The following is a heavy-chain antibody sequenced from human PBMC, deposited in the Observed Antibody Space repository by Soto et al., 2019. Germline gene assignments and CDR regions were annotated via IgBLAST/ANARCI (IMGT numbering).Heavy chain of an antibody. CDR1: GSSISSDSSY. J-gene: IGHJ4*02. Sequence: SETLSLTCTVSGSSISSDSSYWDWIRQPPGKGLEWIGNIYYSGTTYYNPSLKSRVTMSVDTSKNQFSLKLSSVTAADTVVYYCARESRSWYGSIWDYWGQGTLVTVSS. CDR3: ARESRSWYGSIWDY. D-gene: IGHD6-13*01. CDR2: IYYSGTT. V-gene: IGHV4-39*02.